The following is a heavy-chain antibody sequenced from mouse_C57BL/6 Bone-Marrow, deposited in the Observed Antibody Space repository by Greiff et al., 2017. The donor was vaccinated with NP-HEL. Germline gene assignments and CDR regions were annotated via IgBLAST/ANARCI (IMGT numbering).Heavy chain of an antibody. V-gene: IGHV5-2*01. J-gene: IGHJ4*01. CDR1: EYEFPSHD. CDR2: INSDGGST. CDR3: ARQGAEYRGAMDY. D-gene: IGHD5-1*01. Sequence: EVNVVESGGGLVQPGESLKLSCESNEYEFPSHDMSWVRKTPEKRLELVAAINSDGGSTYYPDTMERRFIISRDNTKKTLYLQMSSLRSEDTALYYCARQGAEYRGAMDYWGQGTSVTVSS.